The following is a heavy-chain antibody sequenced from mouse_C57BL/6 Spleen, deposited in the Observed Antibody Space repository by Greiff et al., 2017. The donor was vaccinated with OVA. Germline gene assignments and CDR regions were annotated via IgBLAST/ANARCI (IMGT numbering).Heavy chain of an antibody. V-gene: IGHV5-9-1*02. Sequence: EVHLVESGEGLVKPGGSLKLSCAASGFTFSSYAMSWVRQTPEKRLEWVAYISSGGDYIYYADTVKGRFTISRDNARNTLYLQMSSLKSEDTAMYYCTRDRGLGAMDYWGQGTSVTVSS. CDR3: TRDRGLGAMDY. CDR1: GFTFSSYA. D-gene: IGHD2-14*01. J-gene: IGHJ4*01. CDR2: ISSGGDYI.